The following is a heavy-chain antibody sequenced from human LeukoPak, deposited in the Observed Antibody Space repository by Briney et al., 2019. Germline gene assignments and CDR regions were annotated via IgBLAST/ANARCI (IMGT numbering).Heavy chain of an antibody. CDR3: AKAPLGRCTGAICYSFDY. CDR1: GFTFSSYA. CDR2: ISYDGSNK. Sequence: GGSLRLSCAASGFTFSSYAMDWVRQAPGKGLEWVAVISYDGSNKYYADSVKGRFTISRHNSKNTLYLQMNSLRAEDAAVYYCAKAPLGRCTGAICYSFDYWGQGTLVTVSS. V-gene: IGHV3-30*04. D-gene: IGHD2-8*02. J-gene: IGHJ4*02.